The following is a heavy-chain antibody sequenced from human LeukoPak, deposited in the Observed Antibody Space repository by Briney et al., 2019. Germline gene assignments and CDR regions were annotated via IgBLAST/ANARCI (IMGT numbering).Heavy chain of an antibody. V-gene: IGHV1-69*04. D-gene: IGHD3-10*01. Sequence: WASVKVSCKASGGTFSSYSISWVRQAPGQGLEWMGRIIPIFGIANYAQNFQGRVTITADKSKSTAYMELSSVRSEDTAVYYCAREDQFYYWFGPWGQGTLVTVSS. CDR3: AREDQFYYWFGP. J-gene: IGHJ5*02. CDR2: IIPIFGIA. CDR1: GGTFSSYS.